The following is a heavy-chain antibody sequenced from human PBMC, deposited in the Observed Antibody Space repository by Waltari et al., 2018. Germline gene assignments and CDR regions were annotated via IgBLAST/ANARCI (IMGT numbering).Heavy chain of an antibody. CDR3: AGCRDSSGYLNCMDV. Sequence: QVQLVQSGAEVKKVGSSVKVSCKASGSTFSTHALSWVRQAPGHGLEWMGGFIPIFGRPSYAQVFQGRVTITADESTSTVYMEMSMLRSDDTAIYYCAGCRDSSGYLNCMDVWGQGTTVTVSS. V-gene: IGHV1-69*01. CDR2: FIPIFGRP. CDR1: GSTFSTHA. D-gene: IGHD3-22*01. J-gene: IGHJ6*02.